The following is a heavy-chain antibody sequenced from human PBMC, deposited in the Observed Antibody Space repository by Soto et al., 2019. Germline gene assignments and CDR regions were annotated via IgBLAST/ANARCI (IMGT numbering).Heavy chain of an antibody. J-gene: IGHJ4*02. Sequence: QVQLVQSGAEVKKPGSSVKVSCKASGGTFSSYAISWVRQAPGQGLEWMGGIIPVFGTANYAQKFQGRVTITADESTSTAYMELSSLRSEDTAVYYCARSKEYCISTSCPSNFDYWGQGTLVTVSS. CDR1: GGTFSSYA. CDR3: ARSKEYCISTSCPSNFDY. CDR2: IIPVFGTA. V-gene: IGHV1-69*12. D-gene: IGHD2-2*01.